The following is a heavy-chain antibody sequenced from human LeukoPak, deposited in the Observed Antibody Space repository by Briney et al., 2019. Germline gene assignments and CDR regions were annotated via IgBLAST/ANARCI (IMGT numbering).Heavy chain of an antibody. Sequence: GGSLRLSCAASGFTFSSYSVNWVRQAPGKGLEWVSSISSSSSYIYYADSVKGRFTISRDNAKNSLYLQMSSLRAEDTAVYYCASQYEGYFDYWGQGTLVTVSS. J-gene: IGHJ4*02. V-gene: IGHV3-21*01. CDR2: ISSSSSYI. CDR3: ASQYEGYFDY. D-gene: IGHD2-8*01. CDR1: GFTFSSYS.